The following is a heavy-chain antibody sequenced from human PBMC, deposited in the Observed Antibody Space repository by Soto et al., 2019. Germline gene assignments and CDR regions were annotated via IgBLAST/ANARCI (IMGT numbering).Heavy chain of an antibody. Sequence: QVQLQESGPGLVKPSQTLSLTCTVSGGSISSGGYYWSWIRQHPGKGLEWIGYIYSSGSTYYNPSRQSRVTISVDTSKNQFSLKLSSVTAADTAVYYCARGPRDTMRVWSGFDYWGQGTLVTVSS. CDR1: GGSISSGGYY. J-gene: IGHJ4*02. CDR2: IYSSGST. D-gene: IGHD3-22*01. CDR3: ARGPRDTMRVWSGFDY. V-gene: IGHV4-31*03.